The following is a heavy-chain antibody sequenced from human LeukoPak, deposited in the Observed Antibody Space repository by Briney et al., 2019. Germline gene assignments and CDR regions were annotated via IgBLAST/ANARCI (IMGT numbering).Heavy chain of an antibody. J-gene: IGHJ3*02. D-gene: IGHD3-10*01. CDR2: ISGSGGST. V-gene: IGHV3-23*01. CDR1: GFTFSSYG. CDR3: ARPMVRGVHDAFDI. Sequence: GGSLRLSCAASGFTFSSYGMHWVRQAPGKGLEWVSAISGSGGSTYYADSVKGRFTISRDNSKNTLYLQMDSLRAEDTAVYYCARPMVRGVHDAFDIWGQGTMVTVSS.